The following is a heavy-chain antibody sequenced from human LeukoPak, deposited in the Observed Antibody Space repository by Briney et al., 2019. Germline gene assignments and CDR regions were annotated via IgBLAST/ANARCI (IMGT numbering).Heavy chain of an antibody. CDR1: GGSISSGDYY. D-gene: IGHD3-3*01. V-gene: IGHV4-30-4*01. J-gene: IGHJ6*02. Sequence: SQTLSLTCAVSGGSISSGDYYWSWIRQPPGKGLEWTGYIYYSGSTYYNPSLKSRVTISVDTSKNQFSLKLSSVTAADTAVYYCARDPRNYDFWSGDPQDGMDVWGQGTTVTVSS. CDR2: IYYSGST. CDR3: ARDPRNYDFWSGDPQDGMDV.